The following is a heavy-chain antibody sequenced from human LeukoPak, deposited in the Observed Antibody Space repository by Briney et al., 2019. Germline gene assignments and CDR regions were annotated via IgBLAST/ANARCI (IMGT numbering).Heavy chain of an antibody. Sequence: PGGSLRLSCAASGFTFSSYWMSWARQAPGKGLEWVANIKQDGNEKYYVDSVKGRFTISRDNAKKSLYLQMNSLRADDTAVYYCARGGDYLDYWGQGTLVTVSS. J-gene: IGHJ4*02. CDR3: ARGGDYLDY. CDR2: IKQDGNEK. CDR1: GFTFSSYW. D-gene: IGHD3-10*01. V-gene: IGHV3-7*01.